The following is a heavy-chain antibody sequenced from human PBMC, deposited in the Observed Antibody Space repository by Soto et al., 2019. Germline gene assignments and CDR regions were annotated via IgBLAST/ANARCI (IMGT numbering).Heavy chain of an antibody. J-gene: IGHJ4*02. CDR2: ISGSGGST. D-gene: IGHD6-19*01. CDR3: AKSPPGIAYIAVAGPEDYFDY. CDR1: GFTFSSYA. Sequence: GGSLRLSCAASGFTFSSYAMSWVRQAPGKGLEWVSAISGSGGSTYYADSVKGRFTISRDNSKNTLYLQMNSLRAEDTAVYYCAKSPPGIAYIAVAGPEDYFDYWGQGTLVTVSS. V-gene: IGHV3-23*01.